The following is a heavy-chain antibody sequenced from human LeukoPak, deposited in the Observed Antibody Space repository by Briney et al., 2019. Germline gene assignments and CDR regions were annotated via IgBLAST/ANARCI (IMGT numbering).Heavy chain of an antibody. D-gene: IGHD5-18*01. J-gene: IGHJ4*02. Sequence: SETLSLTCAVYGGSFSGYYWSWIRQPPGKGREWIGEINHSGSTNYNPSLKSRVTISVDTSKNQFSLKLSSVTAADTAVYYCASTTMGTYYFDYWGQGTLVTVSS. CDR3: ASTTMGTYYFDY. V-gene: IGHV4-34*01. CDR1: GGSFSGYY. CDR2: INHSGST.